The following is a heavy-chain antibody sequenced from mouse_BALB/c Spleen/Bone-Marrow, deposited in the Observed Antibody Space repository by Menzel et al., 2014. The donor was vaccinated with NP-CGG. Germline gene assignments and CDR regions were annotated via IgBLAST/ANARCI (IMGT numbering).Heavy chain of an antibody. CDR1: GFSLINHG. V-gene: IGHV2-4*02. Sequence: QVQLQQPGPGLVQPSQSLSITCTVSGFSLINHGIHWVRQPPGKGLEWLGVTWSGGTTDYNATFIPRLSISKDKSKSXGRFKMNSLQVDDTATYDCARSGNYDFFDHWGQGTTLTVSS. J-gene: IGHJ2*01. CDR3: ARSGNYDFFDH. D-gene: IGHD2-1*01. CDR2: TWSGGTT.